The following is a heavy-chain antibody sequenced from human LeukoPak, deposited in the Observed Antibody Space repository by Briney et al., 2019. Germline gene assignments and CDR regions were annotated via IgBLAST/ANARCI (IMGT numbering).Heavy chain of an antibody. D-gene: IGHD3-22*01. CDR3: ARRRVSRYYDSSGYSAFDI. CDR1: GGSFSGYY. Sequence: PSETLSLTCAVYGGSFSGYYWSWIRQPPGKGLEWIGEINHSGSTNYNPSLKSRVTISVDTSKNQFSLKLSSVTATDTAVYYCARRRVSRYYDSSGYSAFDIWGQGTMVTVSS. J-gene: IGHJ3*02. V-gene: IGHV4-34*01. CDR2: INHSGST.